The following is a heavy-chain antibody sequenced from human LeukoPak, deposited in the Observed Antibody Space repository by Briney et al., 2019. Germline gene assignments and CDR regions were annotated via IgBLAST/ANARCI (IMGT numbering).Heavy chain of an antibody. Sequence: PGGSLRLSCAASGFTFSSYRMNWVRQAPGKGLEWVSDISGGSSTINYADSVKGRFTISRDNAKNSLYLQMNSLRAEDTAVYYCARDLLGGATTSWGQGTLVTVSS. J-gene: IGHJ4*02. D-gene: IGHD1-26*01. CDR3: ARDLLGGATTS. V-gene: IGHV3-48*01. CDR1: GFTFSSYR. CDR2: ISGGSSTI.